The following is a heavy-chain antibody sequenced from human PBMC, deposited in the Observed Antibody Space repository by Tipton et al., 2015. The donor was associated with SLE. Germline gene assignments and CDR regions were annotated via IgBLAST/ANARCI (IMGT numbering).Heavy chain of an antibody. CDR3: ARQLGSGAFDF. D-gene: IGHD7-27*01. Sequence: QLVQSGPEVKEPGEFLEITCKGSGYNFNTYWIGWVRQMPGKGLEWVGTIYPGDSDIRYSPSFQGQVTISADTSSSTAYLQWRSLKASDTAMYYCARQLGSGAFDFWGQGTVVTVSS. J-gene: IGHJ3*01. V-gene: IGHV5-51*01. CDR1: GYNFNTYW. CDR2: IYPGDSDI.